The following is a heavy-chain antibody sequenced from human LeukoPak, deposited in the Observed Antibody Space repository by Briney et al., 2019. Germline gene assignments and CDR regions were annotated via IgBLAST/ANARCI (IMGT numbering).Heavy chain of an antibody. D-gene: IGHD1-26*01. J-gene: IGHJ4*02. CDR2: IHYSGST. CDR1: GGSISSGGYY. Sequence: SETLSLTCTVSGGSISSGGYYWSWIRQHPGKGLEWIGYIHYSGSTYYNPSLKSRVTISVDTSKNQFSLKLSSVTAADTAVYYCARHSGSYYFDYWGQGTLVTVSS. CDR3: ARHSGSYYFDY. V-gene: IGHV4-31*03.